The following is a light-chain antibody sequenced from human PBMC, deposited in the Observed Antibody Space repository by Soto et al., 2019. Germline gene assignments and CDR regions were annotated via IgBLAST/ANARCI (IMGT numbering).Light chain of an antibody. Sequence: EIVLTQSPGTLSLSPGKRATLSCRASQSISSSYLAWYQQRPGQAPRLLIYDASNRATGIPARFSGSGSGTDFTLTISCLQSEDFATYYCQQYYSYPLTFGGGTKVDIK. V-gene: IGKV3-20*01. CDR3: QQYYSYPLT. J-gene: IGKJ4*01. CDR2: DAS. CDR1: QSISSSY.